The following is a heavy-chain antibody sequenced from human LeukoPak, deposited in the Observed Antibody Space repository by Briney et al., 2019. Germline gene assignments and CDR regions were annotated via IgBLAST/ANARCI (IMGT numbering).Heavy chain of an antibody. J-gene: IGHJ4*02. D-gene: IGHD2-15*01. CDR3: ARGLLCGSCYHTFDY. Sequence: GGSLRLSCAASGFTFSSYEMNWVRQAPGKGLEWVSYISSSGSTIYYADSVKGRFTISRDNAKNSLHLQMNSLRAEDTAVYYCARGLLCGSCYHTFDYWGQGTLVTVSS. CDR2: ISSSGSTI. V-gene: IGHV3-48*03. CDR1: GFTFSSYE.